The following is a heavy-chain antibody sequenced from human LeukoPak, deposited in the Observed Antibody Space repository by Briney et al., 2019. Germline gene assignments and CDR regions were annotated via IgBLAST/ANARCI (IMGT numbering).Heavy chain of an antibody. CDR1: GFTFSSYS. Sequence: GGSLRLSCAASGFTFSSYSMNWVRQAPGKGLEWVSYISSSSSTIYYADSVKGRFTISRDNAKNSLYLQMNSLRAEDTAVYYCARGVIAAAGTGAFDIWGQGTMVTVSS. D-gene: IGHD6-13*01. CDR2: ISSSSSTI. V-gene: IGHV3-48*01. J-gene: IGHJ3*02. CDR3: ARGVIAAAGTGAFDI.